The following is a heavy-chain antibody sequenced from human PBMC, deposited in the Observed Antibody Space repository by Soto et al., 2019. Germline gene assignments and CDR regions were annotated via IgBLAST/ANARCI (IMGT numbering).Heavy chain of an antibody. CDR3: ARPRQQLARLPFDS. J-gene: IGHJ4*02. Sequence: WTCIRQPPGKGLEWIGCVYYTGSTNYNPSLKSRVTISVDTSKNQFSLKLTSVTAADTAMYYCARPRQQLARLPFDSWGQGTLVTVSS. V-gene: IGHV4-59*08. D-gene: IGHD6-13*01. CDR2: VYYTGST.